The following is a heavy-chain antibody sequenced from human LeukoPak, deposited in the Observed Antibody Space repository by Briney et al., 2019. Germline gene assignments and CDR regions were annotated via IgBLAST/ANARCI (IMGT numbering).Heavy chain of an antibody. Sequence: TGGSLRLSCEVSGFTFTDYWMNWVRQAPGKGPEWVASIRQDGSEKTYVDSVTGRFTISRDNTKNSLSLKLNGLSAEDTAVYYCARDGTAAGLYFDLWGQGTLVTVSS. V-gene: IGHV3-7*01. CDR3: ARDGTAAGLYFDL. J-gene: IGHJ4*01. CDR2: IRQDGSEK. CDR1: GFTFTDYW. D-gene: IGHD6-13*01.